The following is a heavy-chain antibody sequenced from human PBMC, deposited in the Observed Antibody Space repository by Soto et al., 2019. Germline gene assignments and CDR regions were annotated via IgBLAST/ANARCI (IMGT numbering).Heavy chain of an antibody. D-gene: IGHD4-4*01. CDR2: ITYSGTT. V-gene: IGHV4-39*01. CDR1: GGSISTGSNF. J-gene: IGHJ4*02. CDR3: ARRNYPYYFYF. Sequence: SETLSLTCSVSGGSISTGSNFWGWILQPPGKGLEWIAIITYSGTTYYNPSLKSRVTISADTSKNQFSLELRSVTAADTAVYYCARRNYPYYFYFWGQGALVTVSS.